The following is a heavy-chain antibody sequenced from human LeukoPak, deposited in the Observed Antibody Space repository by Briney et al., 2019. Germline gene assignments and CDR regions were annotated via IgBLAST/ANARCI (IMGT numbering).Heavy chain of an antibody. Sequence: PSETLSLTCAVYGGSFSGYYWSWIRQPPGKRLEWIEEINHSGSTNYNPSLKSRVTISVDTSKNQFSLKLSSVTAADTAVYYCARTHGTGSSGYYPYWGQGTLVTVSS. J-gene: IGHJ4*02. D-gene: IGHD3-22*01. CDR3: ARTHGTGSSGYYPY. CDR1: GGSFSGYY. CDR2: INHSGST. V-gene: IGHV4-34*01.